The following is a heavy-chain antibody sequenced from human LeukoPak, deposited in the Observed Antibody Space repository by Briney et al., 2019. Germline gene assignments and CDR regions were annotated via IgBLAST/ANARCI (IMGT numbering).Heavy chain of an antibody. D-gene: IGHD3-16*01. V-gene: IGHV3-30*02. J-gene: IGHJ4*02. CDR1: GLTFSSFG. CDR2: MRYDGSIK. Sequence: PGGSLRLSCAAPGLTFSSFGMHRVRQAPGKGLEWVAFMRYDGSIKYYVDSVKGRFTISRDNSKNTLYLQMNSLRAEDTAVYYCAKGGYYFDYWGQGTLVTVSS. CDR3: AKGGYYFDY.